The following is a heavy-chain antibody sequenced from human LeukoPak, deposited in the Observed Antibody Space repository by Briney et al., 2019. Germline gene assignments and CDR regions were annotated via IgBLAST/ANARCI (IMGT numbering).Heavy chain of an antibody. D-gene: IGHD3-9*01. V-gene: IGHV3-48*03. CDR3: ARDLVTQIIDY. J-gene: IGHJ4*02. CDR2: ISSSGSTI. CDR1: GFTFSSYE. Sequence: GGSLRLSCAASGFTFSSYEVNWVRQAPGKGLEWVSYISSSGSTIYYADSVKGRFTISRDNAKNSLYLQMNSLRAEDTAVYYCARDLVTQIIDYWGQGTLVTVSS.